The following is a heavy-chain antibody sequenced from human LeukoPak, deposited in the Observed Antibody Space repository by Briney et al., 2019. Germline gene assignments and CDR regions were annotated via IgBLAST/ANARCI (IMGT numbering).Heavy chain of an antibody. Sequence: PGGSLRLSCAASGFTFSSYSMNWVRQAPGKGLEWVSYISSSSSTIYYADSVKGRFTISRDNAKNSLYLQMNSLRAEDTAVYYCARGERTIFGVDTLYYYYMDVWGKGTTVTVSS. CDR2: ISSSSSTI. V-gene: IGHV3-48*01. J-gene: IGHJ6*03. CDR3: ARGERTIFGVDTLYYYYMDV. D-gene: IGHD3-3*01. CDR1: GFTFSSYS.